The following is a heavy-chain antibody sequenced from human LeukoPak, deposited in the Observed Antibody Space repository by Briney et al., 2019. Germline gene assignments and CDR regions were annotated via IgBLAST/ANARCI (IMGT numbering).Heavy chain of an antibody. J-gene: IGHJ4*02. CDR3: VNQISGWVY. CDR2: ISRNGDST. D-gene: IGHD6-19*01. Sequence: PGGSLRLSCSPSIYTFSIFAMHWVRDSPGKGLEYVSVISRNGDSTYYADSVKGRFTITRDNSKKTLYLQMSSLRTEDTAVYYCVNQISGWVYWGEGTLVTVSS. CDR1: IYTFSIFA. V-gene: IGHV3-64D*06.